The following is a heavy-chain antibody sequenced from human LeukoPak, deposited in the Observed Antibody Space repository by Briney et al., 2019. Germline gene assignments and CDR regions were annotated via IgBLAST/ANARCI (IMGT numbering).Heavy chain of an antibody. D-gene: IGHD2-15*01. CDR1: GGSTSSYY. Sequence: SETLSLTCTVSGGSTSSYYWSWIRQPPGKGLEWIGYIYYSGSTNYNPSLKSRVTISVDTSKNQFSLKLSSVTAADTAVYYCARDKGGRLDPWGQGTLVTVSS. CDR2: IYYSGST. V-gene: IGHV4-59*01. J-gene: IGHJ5*02. CDR3: ARDKGGRLDP.